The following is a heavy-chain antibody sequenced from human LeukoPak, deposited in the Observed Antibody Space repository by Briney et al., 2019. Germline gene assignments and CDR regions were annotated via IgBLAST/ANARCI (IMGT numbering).Heavy chain of an antibody. V-gene: IGHV3-21*01. CDR2: ISSSSSYI. CDR1: GFTFSSYG. CDR3: ARDHYYGSGSPDFFDY. D-gene: IGHD3-10*01. J-gene: IGHJ4*02. Sequence: GGSLRLSCAASGFTFSSYGMHWVRQAPGKGLEWVSSISSSSSYIYYADSVKGRFTISRDNAKDSLYLQMNSLRAEDTAVYYCARDHYYGSGSPDFFDYWGQGTLATVSS.